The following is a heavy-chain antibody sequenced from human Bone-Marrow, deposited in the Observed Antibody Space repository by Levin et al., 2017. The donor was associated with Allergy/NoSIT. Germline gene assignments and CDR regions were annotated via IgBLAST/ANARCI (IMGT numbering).Heavy chain of an antibody. D-gene: IGHD4-17*01. Sequence: PGESLKISCKASGYTFHTYWIGWVRQMPGKGLEWMGVVYPADSDTRYSPSFQGQVTISADRSISTAYLHLNSLKASDTAMYYCARTHGVKFSFDSWGQGTLVTVSS. J-gene: IGHJ5*01. CDR3: ARTHGVKFSFDS. CDR1: GYTFHTYW. CDR2: VYPADSDT. V-gene: IGHV5-51*01.